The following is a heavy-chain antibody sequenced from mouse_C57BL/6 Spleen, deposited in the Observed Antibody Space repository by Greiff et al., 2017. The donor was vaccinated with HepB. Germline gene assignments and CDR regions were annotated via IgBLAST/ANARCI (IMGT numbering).Heavy chain of an antibody. D-gene: IGHD2-5*01. CDR1: GYTFTSYW. CDR2: IYPGSGST. J-gene: IGHJ3*01. V-gene: IGHV1-55*01. Sequence: VQLQQPGAELVKPGASVKMSCKASGYTFTSYWITWVKQRPGQGLEWIGDIYPGSGSTNYNEKFKSKATLTVDTSSSTAYMQLSSLTSEDSAVYYCARAGAYYSNYVGAYWGQGTLVTVSA. CDR3: ARAGAYYSNYVGAY.